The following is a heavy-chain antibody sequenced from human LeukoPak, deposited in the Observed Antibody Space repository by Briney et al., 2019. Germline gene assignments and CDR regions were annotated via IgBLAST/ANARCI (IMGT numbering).Heavy chain of an antibody. CDR2: ISYDGSNK. CDR1: GFTFSTYA. CDR3: ARDRIVVVPAAMEVAY. J-gene: IGHJ4*02. D-gene: IGHD2-2*01. Sequence: TGGSLRLSCAASGFTFSTYAMHWVRQAPGKGLEWVAVISYDGSNKYYADSVKGRFTISRDNSKNTLYLQMNSLRAEDTAVYYCARDRIVVVPAAMEVAYWGQGTLVTVSS. V-gene: IGHV3-30-3*01.